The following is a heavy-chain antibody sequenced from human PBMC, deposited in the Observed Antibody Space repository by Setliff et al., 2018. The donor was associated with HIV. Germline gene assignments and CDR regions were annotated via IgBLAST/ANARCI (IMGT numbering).Heavy chain of an antibody. V-gene: IGHV4-61*09. CDR3: ARTIYGDFSTVGYFDY. CDR2: IYTSGTT. D-gene: IGHD4-17*01. CDR1: GGSISSGTYY. Sequence: SETLSLTCTVSGGSISSGTYYWSWIRQPAGKGLEWIGHIYTSGTTNYNPSLKSRVTISLDTSMNQFSLKLKSVTAADTAVYYCARTIYGDFSTVGYFDYLGQGTLVTVSS. J-gene: IGHJ4*02.